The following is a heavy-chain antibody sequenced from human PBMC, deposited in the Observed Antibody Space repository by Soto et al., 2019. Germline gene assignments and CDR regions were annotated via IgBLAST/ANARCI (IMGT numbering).Heavy chain of an antibody. Sequence: SETLSLTCAVSGGSISSGGYSWSWIRQPPGKGLEWIGYIYHSGSTYYNPSLKSRVTISVDRSKNQFSLKLSSVTAADTAVYYCARDKGYCSGGSCYRNWFDPWGQGTLVTVSS. CDR1: GGSISSGGYS. CDR2: IYHSGST. D-gene: IGHD2-15*01. CDR3: ARDKGYCSGGSCYRNWFDP. V-gene: IGHV4-30-2*01. J-gene: IGHJ5*02.